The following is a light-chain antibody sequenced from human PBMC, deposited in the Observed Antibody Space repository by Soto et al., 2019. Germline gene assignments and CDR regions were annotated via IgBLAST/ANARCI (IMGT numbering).Light chain of an antibody. Sequence: EFVFTQSPGTLSLSPGERATLSCRASQTVRNNYLAWYQQKPGQAPRLLIYDASNRATGIPARFSGSGSGTDFTPTINSLAPEDFAIYYCHQRQSWPRTFGQGTKVDIK. CDR2: DAS. CDR3: HQRQSWPRT. CDR1: QTVRNNY. V-gene: IGKV3-11*01. J-gene: IGKJ1*01.